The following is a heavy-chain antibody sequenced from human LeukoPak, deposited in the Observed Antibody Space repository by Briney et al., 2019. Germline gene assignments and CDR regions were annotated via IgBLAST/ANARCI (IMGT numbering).Heavy chain of an antibody. CDR1: GFTFSSYG. J-gene: IGHJ4*02. D-gene: IGHD3-10*01. Sequence: GGSLRLSCAASGFTFSSYGMHWVRQAPGKGLEWVAVISYDGSNKYYADSVKGRFTISRDNSKNTLYLQMNSLRAEDTAVYYCAKDQRVKITMVRGVTRTIDYWGQGTLVTVSS. CDR2: ISYDGSNK. V-gene: IGHV3-30*18. CDR3: AKDQRVKITMVRGVTRTIDY.